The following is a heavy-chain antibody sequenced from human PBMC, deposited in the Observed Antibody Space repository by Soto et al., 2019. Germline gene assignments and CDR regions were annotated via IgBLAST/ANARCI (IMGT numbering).Heavy chain of an antibody. J-gene: IGHJ4*02. V-gene: IGHV1-8*01. CDR2: MNPTSANT. D-gene: IGHD3-10*01. Sequence: QVQLVQSGAEVKKPGASVKVSCKASGYTFTNHDINWVRQATGQGLEWMGWMNPTSANTGYAQKFQGRVTMTRDTSISTAYMELSSLRSEDTAVYYCARGMVRGIIDSDYGGQGTLVTVSS. CDR1: GYTFTNHD. CDR3: ARGMVRGIIDSDY.